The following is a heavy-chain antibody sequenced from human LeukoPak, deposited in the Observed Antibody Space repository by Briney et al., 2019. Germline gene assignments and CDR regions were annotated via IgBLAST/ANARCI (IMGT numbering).Heavy chain of an antibody. D-gene: IGHD3-10*01. V-gene: IGHV4-59*12. J-gene: IGHJ4*02. CDR2: IYYSGST. CDR3: ARDPEYYGSGRAFDY. CDR1: GGSISSYY. Sequence: PSETLSLTCTVSGGSISSYYWSWIRQPPGKGLEWIGYIYYSGSTNYNPSLKSRVTISVDTSKNQFSLKLSSVTAADTAVYYCARDPEYYGSGRAFDYWGQGTLVTVSS.